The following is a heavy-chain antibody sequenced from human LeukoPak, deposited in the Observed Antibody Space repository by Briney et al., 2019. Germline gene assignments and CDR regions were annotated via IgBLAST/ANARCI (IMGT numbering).Heavy chain of an antibody. V-gene: IGHV1-2*02. CDR3: ARVGSGIVGAEYYFDY. CDR2: INPNSGGT. CDR1: EYTFTGYY. Sequence: ASVKVSCKASEYTFTGYYMHWVRQAPGQGLEWMGWINPNSGGTNYAQKFQGRVTMTRDTSISTAYMELSRLRSDDTAVYYCARVGSGIVGAEYYFDYWGQGTLVTVSS. J-gene: IGHJ4*02. D-gene: IGHD1-26*01.